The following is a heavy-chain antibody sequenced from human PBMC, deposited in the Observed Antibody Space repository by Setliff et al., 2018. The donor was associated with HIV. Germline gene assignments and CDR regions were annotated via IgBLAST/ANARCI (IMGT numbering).Heavy chain of an antibody. CDR3: ASGQYYYDSSGLTSDVDY. CDR1: GFTFSSYW. V-gene: IGHV3-74*01. CDR2: INSDGSST. Sequence: GESLRLSCAASGFTFSSYWMHWVRQAPGKGLVWVSRINSDGSSTSYADSVKGRFTISRDNAKNTLYLQMNSLRAEDTAVYYCASGQYYYDSSGLTSDVDYWGQGTLVTVSS. D-gene: IGHD3-22*01. J-gene: IGHJ4*02.